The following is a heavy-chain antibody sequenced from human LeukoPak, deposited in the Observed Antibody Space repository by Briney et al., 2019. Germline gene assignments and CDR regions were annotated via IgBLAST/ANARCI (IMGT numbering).Heavy chain of an antibody. V-gene: IGHV4-34*01. D-gene: IGHD4-23*01. CDR2: INHSGST. Sequence: PSETLSLTCTVSGGSISSYYWSWIRQPPGKGLEWIGEINHSGSTNYNPSLKSRVTISVDTSKNQFSLKLSSVTAADTAVYYCARDPLTFYGGYAFDIWGQGTMVTGSS. J-gene: IGHJ3*02. CDR1: GGSISSYY. CDR3: ARDPLTFYGGYAFDI.